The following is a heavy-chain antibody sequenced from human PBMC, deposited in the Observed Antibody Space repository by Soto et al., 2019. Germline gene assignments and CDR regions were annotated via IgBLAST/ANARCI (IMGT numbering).Heavy chain of an antibody. J-gene: IGHJ5*02. D-gene: IGHD6-6*01. Sequence: GASVKVSCKASGGTFSSYAISWVRQAPGQGLEWMGGIIPIFGTANYAQKFQGRVTITADESTSTAYMELSSLRSEDTAVYYCARRAFEYSSSSGWFDPWGQGTLVTVSS. CDR1: GGTFSSYA. CDR3: ARRAFEYSSSSGWFDP. V-gene: IGHV1-69*13. CDR2: IIPIFGTA.